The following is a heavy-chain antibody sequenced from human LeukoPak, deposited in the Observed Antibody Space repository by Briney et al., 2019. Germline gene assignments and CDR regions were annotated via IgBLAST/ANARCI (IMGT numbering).Heavy chain of an antibody. D-gene: IGHD1-26*01. J-gene: IGHJ4*02. CDR2: INDNGGQR. CDR1: GFAFNNYA. Sequence: GGSLRLSCAASGFAFNNYAMTWVRQAPGKGLEGVSNINDNGGQRHYADSVKGRFTITRDNSKNTLFLQMDSLRAEDTAVYYCAKTQWKVGATDYFDYWGQGILVTVSS. V-gene: IGHV3-23*01. CDR3: AKTQWKVGATDYFDY.